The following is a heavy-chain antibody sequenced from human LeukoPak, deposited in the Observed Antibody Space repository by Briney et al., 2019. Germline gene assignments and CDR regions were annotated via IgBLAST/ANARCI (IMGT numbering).Heavy chain of an antibody. J-gene: IGHJ4*02. V-gene: IGHV1-18*01. Sequence: ASVKVSCKASGYTFTSYGISWVRQAPGQGLEWMGWISARNGNTNYAQKLQGRVTMTTDTSTSTAYMELRSLRSDDTAVYYCARGAVEYDSSGYYDYWGQGTLVTVSS. D-gene: IGHD3-22*01. CDR1: GYTFTSYG. CDR2: ISARNGNT. CDR3: ARGAVEYDSSGYYDY.